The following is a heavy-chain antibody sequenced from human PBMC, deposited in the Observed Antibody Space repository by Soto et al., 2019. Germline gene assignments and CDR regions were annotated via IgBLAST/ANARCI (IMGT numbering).Heavy chain of an antibody. CDR1: GFTFDDYA. CDR3: AKGGFRGVPHPRDY. J-gene: IGHJ4*02. V-gene: IGHV3-9*01. D-gene: IGHD3-16*01. Sequence: PGGSLRLSCAASGFTFDDYAMHWVRQAPGKGLVWVLGFIWNSGSIGYADSVKGRFTISRDNAKNSLYLQMNSLRAEDTALYYCAKGGFRGVPHPRDYWGQGTLVTVSS. CDR2: FIWNSGSI.